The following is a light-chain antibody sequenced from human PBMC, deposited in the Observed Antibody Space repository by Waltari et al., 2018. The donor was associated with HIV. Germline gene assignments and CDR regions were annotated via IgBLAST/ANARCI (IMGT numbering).Light chain of an antibody. V-gene: IGKV3-15*01. Sequence: EIVMTQSPATLSVSPGERATLSCRASQSVSSNLAWYQQKPGQAPRLLIYGASTRATGVPARFGGSGSGTEFTLTISSLQSEDFAVYYCQQYINRPPYTFGQGTKLEI. J-gene: IGKJ2*01. CDR2: GAS. CDR3: QQYINRPPYT. CDR1: QSVSSN.